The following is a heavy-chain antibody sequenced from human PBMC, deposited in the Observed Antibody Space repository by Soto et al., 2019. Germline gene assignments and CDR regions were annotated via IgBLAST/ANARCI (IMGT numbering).Heavy chain of an antibody. Sequence: ASVKVSSKASGGTFSSYAISWVRQAPGQGLEWMGGIIPIFGTANYAQKFQGRVTITADESTSTAYMELSSLRSEDTAVYYCARVDIRAADKYFDYWGQGTLVTVSS. CDR2: IIPIFGTA. J-gene: IGHJ4*02. V-gene: IGHV1-69*13. CDR3: ARVDIRAADKYFDY. D-gene: IGHD2-2*03. CDR1: GGTFSSYA.